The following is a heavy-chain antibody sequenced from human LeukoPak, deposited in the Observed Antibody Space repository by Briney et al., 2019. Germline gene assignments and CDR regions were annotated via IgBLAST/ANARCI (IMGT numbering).Heavy chain of an antibody. CDR1: GFTFSSYG. CDR2: IWYDGSNK. Sequence: PGRSLRLSCAASGFTFSSYGMHWVRQAPGKGLEWLAVIWYDGSNKYYADSVKGRFTISRDNSKNTLYLQMNSLRAEDTAVYYCASSTDIAAAGNDAFDIWGQGTMVTVSS. CDR3: ASSTDIAAAGNDAFDI. V-gene: IGHV3-33*01. J-gene: IGHJ3*02. D-gene: IGHD6-13*01.